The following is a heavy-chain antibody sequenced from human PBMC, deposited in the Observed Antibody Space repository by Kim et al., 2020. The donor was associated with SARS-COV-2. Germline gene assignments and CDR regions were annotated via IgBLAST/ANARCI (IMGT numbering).Heavy chain of an antibody. J-gene: IGHJ5*02. Sequence: SETLSLTCNVSGVSMNNYYWSWIRQPPGKGLEWIGYVYYSGSTNYNPSLKNRVLISIDTSKNHFSLKLTSVTAADTAVYYCAGTLISFGRGCFDPWGQGT. CDR3: AGTLISFGRGCFDP. V-gene: IGHV4-59*01. CDR1: GVSMNNYY. D-gene: IGHD3-16*01. CDR2: VYYSGST.